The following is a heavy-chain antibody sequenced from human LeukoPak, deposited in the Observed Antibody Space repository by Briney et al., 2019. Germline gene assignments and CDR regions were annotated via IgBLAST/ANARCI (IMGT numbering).Heavy chain of an antibody. CDR2: MNPNSGNT. CDR1: GYTFTSYD. J-gene: IGHJ4*02. Sequence: ASVKVSCKASGYTFTSYDINWVRQATGQGLEWMGWMNPNSGNTGYAQKFQGRVTMTRNTSISTAYMELSSLRSEDTAVYYCAKEGVATYYFDYWGQGTLVTVSS. CDR3: AKEGVATYYFDY. V-gene: IGHV1-8*01. D-gene: IGHD3-16*01.